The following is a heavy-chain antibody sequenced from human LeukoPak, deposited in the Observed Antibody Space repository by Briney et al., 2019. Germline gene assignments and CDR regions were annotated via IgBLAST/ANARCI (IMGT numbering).Heavy chain of an antibody. Sequence: PSETPSLTCAVYGGSFSGYYWSWIRQPPGKGLEWIGEINHSGSTNYNPSLKSRVTISVDTSKNQFSLKLSSVTAADTAVYYCARVSGIVGALDAFDIWGQGTMVTVSS. D-gene: IGHD1-26*01. J-gene: IGHJ3*02. CDR3: ARVSGIVGALDAFDI. CDR2: INHSGST. V-gene: IGHV4-34*01. CDR1: GGSFSGYY.